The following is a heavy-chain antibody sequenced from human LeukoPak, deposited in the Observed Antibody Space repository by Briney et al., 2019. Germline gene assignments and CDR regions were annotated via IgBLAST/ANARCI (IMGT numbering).Heavy chain of an antibody. V-gene: IGHV3-21*01. CDR3: VRAHIQDYTIVGLVDH. D-gene: IGHD1-26*01. CDR2: ISSRSTYA. Sequence: GGSLRLTCAASGFTFSDYSMNWVRQTPGQGLEWVSSISSRSTYAYYADSVRGRFTVSRDSAKNSLFLQMDNLRVEDTAIYYCVRAHIQDYTIVGLVDHWGQGTLVTVSS. J-gene: IGHJ5*02. CDR1: GFTFSDYS.